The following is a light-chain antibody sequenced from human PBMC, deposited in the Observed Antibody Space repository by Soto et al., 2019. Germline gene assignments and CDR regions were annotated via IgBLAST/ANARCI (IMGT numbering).Light chain of an antibody. CDR1: QSVRSNY. CDR2: DAS. Sequence: EIVLKQSPDTLSLSPGERATLSCRASQSVRSNYLAWYQQKPGQAPRFLIYDASSRATGIPDRFSGSGSGTDFTLTISRRRREDLGLYSCQRNGSTPLICGGGTK. J-gene: IGKJ4*01. V-gene: IGKV3-20*01. CDR3: QRNGSTPLI.